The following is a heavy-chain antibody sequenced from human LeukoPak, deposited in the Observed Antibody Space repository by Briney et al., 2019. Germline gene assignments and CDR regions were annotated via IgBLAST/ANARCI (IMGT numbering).Heavy chain of an antibody. Sequence: GGSLRLSCAASGFTFSNAWMSWVRQAPGKGLEWVGRIKSKTDGGTTDYAAPVKGRFTISRDDSKNTLYLQMNSLKTEDTAVYYCTTDLVGAGDGAFDIWGQGTMVTVSS. V-gene: IGHV3-15*01. D-gene: IGHD1-26*01. CDR1: GFTFSNAW. J-gene: IGHJ3*02. CDR2: IKSKTDGGTT. CDR3: TTDLVGAGDGAFDI.